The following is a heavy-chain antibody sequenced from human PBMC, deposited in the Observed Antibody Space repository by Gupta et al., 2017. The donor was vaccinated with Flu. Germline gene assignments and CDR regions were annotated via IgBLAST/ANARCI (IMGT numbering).Heavy chain of an antibody. Sequence: EVRLVESGGGLVKHGGSLRLSCVVSGFTFSEHYMDWIRQAPGKGLEWVGRIRNKANSYTTEYAASVKDRFTITRDDSKDSLYLQMNSLNNGDTAVYYCSRGETGPSPPGRNDCWGQGTLVTVSS. D-gene: IGHD1-14*01. CDR2: IRNKANSYTT. J-gene: IGHJ4*02. CDR1: GFTFSEHY. CDR3: SRGETGPSPPGRNDC. V-gene: IGHV3-72*01.